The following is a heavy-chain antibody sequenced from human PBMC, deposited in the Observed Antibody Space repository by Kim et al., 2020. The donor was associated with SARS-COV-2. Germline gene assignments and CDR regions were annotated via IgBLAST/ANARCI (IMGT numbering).Heavy chain of an antibody. CDR1: GYTLTELS. V-gene: IGHV1-24*01. CDR3: ATSPAIVGAPDDYYYYYGVDV. Sequence: ASVKVSCKVSGYTLTELSMHWVRQAPGKGLEWMGGFDPEDGETIYAQKFQGRVTMTEDTSTDTAYMELSSLRSEDTAVYFCATSPAIVGAPDDYYYYYGVDVRGQGTTVTVSS. J-gene: IGHJ6*02. D-gene: IGHD1-26*01. CDR2: FDPEDGET.